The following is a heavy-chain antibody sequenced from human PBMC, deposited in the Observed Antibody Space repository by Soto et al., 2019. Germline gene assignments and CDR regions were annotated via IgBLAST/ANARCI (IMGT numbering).Heavy chain of an antibody. D-gene: IGHD2-8*01. CDR3: TKSRRGILMVYGFGGMDV. V-gene: IGHV3-23*01. J-gene: IGHJ6*02. CDR2: ISGSGDGT. CDR1: GFTVNSHA. Sequence: GGSLRLSCAASGFTVNSHAMSWVRQAPGKGLEWVASISGSGDGTYYGDSVKGRFTISRDSSSSTLYLQMNNLGGEDTAVYFCTKSRRGILMVYGFGGMDVWGQGTTVTVSS.